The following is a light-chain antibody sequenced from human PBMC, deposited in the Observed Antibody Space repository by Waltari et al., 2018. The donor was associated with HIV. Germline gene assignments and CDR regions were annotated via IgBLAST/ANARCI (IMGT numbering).Light chain of an antibody. CDR2: DDH. CDR3: QSYDSTLSSVL. J-gene: IGLJ2*01. Sequence: QSVLTQPPSVSGAPGQRVTLSCTGSNSNIGAHYGVNWYQEVPGAAPRLLICDDHKRPTGVPDRFSGSTSATSASLAITGLQAEDEDDYYCQSYDSTLSSVLFGGGTKVTVL. CDR1: NSNIGAHYG. V-gene: IGLV1-40*01.